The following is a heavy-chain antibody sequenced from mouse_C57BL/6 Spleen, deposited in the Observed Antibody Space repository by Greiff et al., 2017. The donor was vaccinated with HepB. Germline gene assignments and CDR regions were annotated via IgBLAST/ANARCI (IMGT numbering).Heavy chain of an antibody. CDR2: INPGSGGT. CDR3: ARTDSSGYWFDY. J-gene: IGHJ2*01. D-gene: IGHD3-2*02. V-gene: IGHV1-54*01. Sequence: QVQLKQSGAELVRPGTSVKVSCKASGYAFTNYLIEWVKQRPGQGLEWIGVINPGSGGTNYNEKFKGKATLTADKSSSTAYMQLSSLTSEDSAVYFCARTDSSGYWFDYWGQGTTLTVSS. CDR1: GYAFTNYL.